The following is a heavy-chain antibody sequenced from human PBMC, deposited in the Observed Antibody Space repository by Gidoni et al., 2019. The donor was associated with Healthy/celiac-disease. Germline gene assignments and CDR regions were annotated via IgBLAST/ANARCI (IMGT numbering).Heavy chain of an antibody. Sequence: QVQLQQSGPGLVKPSHTRSLTCAFSASSFSSTSAAWNWIRQSPSRGLEWLARTYYRSKWYNDYAVSVKRRITINPDTTKNQFSLQLNSVTPEDTAVYYCARDGTVAGDTSFDYWGQGTLVTVSS. CDR3: ARDGTVAGDTSFDY. D-gene: IGHD6-19*01. V-gene: IGHV6-1*01. CDR2: TYYRSKWYN. J-gene: IGHJ4*02. CDR1: ASSFSSTSAA.